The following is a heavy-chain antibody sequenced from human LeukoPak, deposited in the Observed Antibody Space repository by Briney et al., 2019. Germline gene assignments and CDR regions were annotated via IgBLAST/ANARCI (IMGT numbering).Heavy chain of an antibody. D-gene: IGHD2-15*01. J-gene: IGHJ6*03. CDR3: ARLVLRGPRILKAYYYMDV. Sequence: SETLSLTCAVYGGSFSGYYWSWIRQPPGKGLEWIGEINHSGSTNYNPSLKSRVTISVDTSKNQFSLKLSSVTAADTAVYYCARLVLRGPRILKAYYYMDVWGKGTTVTVSS. V-gene: IGHV4-34*01. CDR2: INHSGST. CDR1: GGSFSGYY.